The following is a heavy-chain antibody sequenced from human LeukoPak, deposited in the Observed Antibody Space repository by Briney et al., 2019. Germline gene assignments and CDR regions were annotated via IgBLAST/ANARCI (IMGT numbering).Heavy chain of an antibody. CDR2: IIPILGIA. V-gene: IGHV1-69*04. D-gene: IGHD2-15*01. CDR3: ARARRYCSGGSCYPDAFDI. Sequence: ASVKVSCKASGGTFSSYAISWVRQAPGQGLEWMGRIIPILGIANYAQKFQGRDTITADKSTSTAYMELSSLRSEDTAVYYCARARRYCSGGSCYPDAFDIWGQGTMVTVSS. J-gene: IGHJ3*02. CDR1: GGTFSSYA.